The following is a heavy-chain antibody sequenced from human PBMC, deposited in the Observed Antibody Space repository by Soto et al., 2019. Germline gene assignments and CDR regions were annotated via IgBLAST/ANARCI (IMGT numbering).Heavy chain of an antibody. D-gene: IGHD3-9*01. J-gene: IGHJ6*01. CDR1: GYSVTGYY. CDR2: INPNSDST. Sequence: ASVKVSCNPSGYSVTGYYMHWVRHSPGQRLEWMVCINPNSDSTNYAQKVQGRVTMTKNTSISTAYMDPSTLRSDDTALHYHASEPALPSWLLCRYYYYYCGMEVWRQGNTVTVCS. V-gene: IGHV1-2*02. CDR3: ASEPALPSWLLCRYYYYYCGMEV.